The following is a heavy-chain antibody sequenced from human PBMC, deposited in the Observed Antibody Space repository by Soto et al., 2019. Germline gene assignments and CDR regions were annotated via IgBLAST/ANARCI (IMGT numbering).Heavy chain of an antibody. V-gene: IGHV1-69*02. J-gene: IGHJ4*02. CDR2: IIPILGIA. D-gene: IGHD2-2*01. CDR1: GGTFSSYT. CDR3: AGGYCSSTSCYGGSHY. Sequence: GASVKVSCKASGGTFSSYTISWVRQAPGQGLEWMGRIIPILGIANYAQKFQGRVTITADKSTSTAYMELSSLRSEDTAVYYCAGGYCSSTSCYGGSHYWGQGTLVTVSS.